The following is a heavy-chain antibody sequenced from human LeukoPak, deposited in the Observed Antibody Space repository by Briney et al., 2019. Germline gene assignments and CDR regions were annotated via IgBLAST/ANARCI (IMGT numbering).Heavy chain of an antibody. Sequence: ASVKVSCKASGGTFSSYAISWVRQAPGQGLEWMGGIIPIFGTANYAQKFQGRVTITADESTSTAYMELSSLRSEDTAVYYCARENPIVVVPAASLGSRWFDPWGQGTLVTVSS. V-gene: IGHV1-69*13. CDR2: IIPIFGTA. D-gene: IGHD2-2*01. J-gene: IGHJ5*02. CDR3: ARENPIVVVPAASLGSRWFDP. CDR1: GGTFSSYA.